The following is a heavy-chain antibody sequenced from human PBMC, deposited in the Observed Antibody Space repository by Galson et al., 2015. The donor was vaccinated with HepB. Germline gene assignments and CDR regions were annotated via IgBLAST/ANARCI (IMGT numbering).Heavy chain of an antibody. CDR2: IKEDESEK. V-gene: IGHV3-7*05. CDR3: ARFAGGGYSTSWYRSGFDY. J-gene: IGHJ4*02. D-gene: IGHD6-13*01. CDR1: GFTFSSYT. Sequence: SLRVSCAASGFTFSSYTMSWVRQAPGKGLEWVANIKEDESEKYYVDSVKGRFTISRDNAKNSLYLQLNSLRAEDTAVYFCARFAGGGYSTSWYRSGFDYWGQGTLVIVSS.